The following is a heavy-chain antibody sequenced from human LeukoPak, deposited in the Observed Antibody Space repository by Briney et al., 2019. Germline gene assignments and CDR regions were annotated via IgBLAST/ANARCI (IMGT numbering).Heavy chain of an antibody. CDR3: AKEGHYDFWSGYYPLYYFDY. J-gene: IGHJ4*02. CDR1: GFTFSSYG. Sequence: GGSLRLSCAASGFTFSSYGMHWVRQAPGKGPEWVAVISYDGSNKYYADSVKGRFTISRDNSKNTLYLQMNSLRAEDTAVYYCAKEGHYDFWSGYYPLYYFDYWGQGTLVTVSS. D-gene: IGHD3-3*01. CDR2: ISYDGSNK. V-gene: IGHV3-30*18.